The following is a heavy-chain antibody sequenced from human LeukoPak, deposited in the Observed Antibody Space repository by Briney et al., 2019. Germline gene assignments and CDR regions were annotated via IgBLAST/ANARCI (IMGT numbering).Heavy chain of an antibody. D-gene: IGHD6-19*01. J-gene: IGHJ5*02. V-gene: IGHV4-59*01. CDR1: GGPISSYY. CDR2: IYYSGST. Sequence: SETLSLTCTVSGGPISSYYWSWIRQPPGKGLEWIGYIYYSGSTNYNPSLKSRVTISVDTSKNQFSLKLSSVTAADTAVYYCARERAVAGTGDWFDPWGQGTLVTVSS. CDR3: ARERAVAGTGDWFDP.